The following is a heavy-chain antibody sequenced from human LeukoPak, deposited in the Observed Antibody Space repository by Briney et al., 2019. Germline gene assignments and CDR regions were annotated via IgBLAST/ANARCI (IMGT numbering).Heavy chain of an antibody. J-gene: IGHJ4*02. CDR1: GYTFINNW. D-gene: IGHD3-22*01. V-gene: IGHV1-46*01. CDR3: ARSWYYDSPFDY. Sequence: GASVKVSCKASGYTFINNWMHWVRQAPGQGLEWVGLINPTGTTTLYAQKFQGRVTLTRDMSTSTDYMELRSLKSEDTAVYYCARSWYYDSPFDYWGQGTLVTVSS. CDR2: INPTGTTT.